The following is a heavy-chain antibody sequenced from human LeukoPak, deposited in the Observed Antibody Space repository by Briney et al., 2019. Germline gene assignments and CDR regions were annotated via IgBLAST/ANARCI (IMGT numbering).Heavy chain of an antibody. J-gene: IGHJ4*02. CDR1: GFILRNNW. CDR3: AGDIALAGNYLDY. Sequence: GGSLRLSCAASGFILRNNWMHWVRQAPGKGLEWVSRISGDGSSTTYADSVKGRFIISRDNAKNTLYLQMNSLRAEDTALYYCAGDIALAGNYLDYWGQGTLVTVSS. D-gene: IGHD6-19*01. CDR2: ISGDGSST. V-gene: IGHV3-74*01.